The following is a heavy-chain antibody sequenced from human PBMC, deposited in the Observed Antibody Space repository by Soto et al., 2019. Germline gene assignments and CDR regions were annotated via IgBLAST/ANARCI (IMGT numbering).Heavy chain of an antibody. CDR2: IDPSDSYT. CDR1: GYSFTSYW. Sequence: GESLKISCKGSGYSFTSYWISWVRQMPGKGLEWMGIIDPSDSYTNYSPSFQGHVTISADKSISTAYLQWSSLKASDTAMYYCDRRHSSSSAFDPWGQGTLVTVSS. J-gene: IGHJ5*02. CDR3: DRRHSSSSAFDP. D-gene: IGHD6-13*01. V-gene: IGHV5-10-1*01.